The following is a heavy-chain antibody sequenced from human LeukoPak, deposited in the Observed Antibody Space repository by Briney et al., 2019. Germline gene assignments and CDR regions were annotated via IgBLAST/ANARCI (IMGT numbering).Heavy chain of an antibody. CDR2: IRYDGSNK. J-gene: IGHJ6*03. D-gene: IGHD2-2*01. Sequence: GGSLRLSCAASGFTFSSYGMHWVRQAPGKGLQGVAFIRYDGSNKYYADSVKGRFTISRDNSKNTLYLQINGLRAEDTAVYYCAKDLNQPPYYDYYMDVWGRGTTVTVSS. CDR1: GFTFSSYG. CDR3: AKDLNQPPYYDYYMDV. V-gene: IGHV3-30*02.